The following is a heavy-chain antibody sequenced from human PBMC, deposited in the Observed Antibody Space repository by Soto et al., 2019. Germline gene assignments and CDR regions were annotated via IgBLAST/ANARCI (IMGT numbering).Heavy chain of an antibody. D-gene: IGHD2-2*01. Sequence: PSETLSLTCAVYVGSFSGYYWSWIRQPPGKGLEWIGEINHSGSTNYNPSLKSRVTISVDTSKNQFSLKLSSVTAADTAVYYCARGVVVPADRQCYFDYWGQGTMVTVSS. J-gene: IGHJ4*02. CDR2: INHSGST. CDR1: VGSFSGYY. V-gene: IGHV4-34*01. CDR3: ARGVVVPADRQCYFDY.